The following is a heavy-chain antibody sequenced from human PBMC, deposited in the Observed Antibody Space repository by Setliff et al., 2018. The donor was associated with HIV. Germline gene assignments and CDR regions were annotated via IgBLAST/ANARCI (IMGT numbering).Heavy chain of an antibody. J-gene: IGHJ4*02. CDR1: GDSIRSQF. CDR3: ARSRVRGVIIKGY. V-gene: IGHV4-4*08. Sequence: SETLSLTCNLSGDSIRSQFWTWIRQTPGKGLEWIASIETTGTVNYSPSLKSRVSISLDPSRSQFSLKLSSVTAADTAIYYCARSRVRGVIIKGYWGQGTPVTVSS. D-gene: IGHD3-10*01. CDR2: IETTGTV.